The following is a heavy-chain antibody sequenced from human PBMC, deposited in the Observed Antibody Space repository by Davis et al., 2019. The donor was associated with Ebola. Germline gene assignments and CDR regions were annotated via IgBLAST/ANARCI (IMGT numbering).Heavy chain of an antibody. J-gene: IGHJ4*02. CDR3: ARDVRGITGPSEY. CDR1: GYTFTSYG. D-gene: IGHD1-1*01. V-gene: IGHV1-18*01. CDR2: ISAYNGNT. Sequence: ASVKVSCKASGYTFTSYGISWVRQAPGQGLEWMGWISAYNGNTNYAQKVQGRITMTTDTSTSTAYMELRSLRPDDTARYYCARDVRGITGPSEYWGQGTLVTVSS.